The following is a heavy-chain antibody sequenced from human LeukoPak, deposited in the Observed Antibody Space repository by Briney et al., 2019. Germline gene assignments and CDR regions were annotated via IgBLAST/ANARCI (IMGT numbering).Heavy chain of an antibody. CDR1: EFTFSSYA. D-gene: IGHD1-26*01. Sequence: GGSLRLSCAASEFTFSSYAMQWVRQAPGKGLEWVSGISASGGSTWYADSVKGRFTISRDNSKNTLYLQMNSLRAEDTAVYYCAKINLGGTGDGLDYWGQGTLVTVSS. J-gene: IGHJ4*02. CDR2: ISASGGST. V-gene: IGHV3-23*01. CDR3: AKINLGGTGDGLDY.